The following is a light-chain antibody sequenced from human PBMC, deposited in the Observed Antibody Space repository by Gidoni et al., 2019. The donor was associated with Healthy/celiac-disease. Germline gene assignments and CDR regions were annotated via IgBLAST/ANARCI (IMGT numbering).Light chain of an antibody. CDR1: QRVSSS. Sequence: EIVLIQSPATLSLSPGERATLTRRASQRVSSSLAWYQQKPGQAPRLLIYDASNRATGIPARFSGSGSGTDFTLTISSLEPEDFAVYYCQQRSNWPPITFGQGTRLEIK. J-gene: IGKJ5*01. CDR3: QQRSNWPPIT. CDR2: DAS. V-gene: IGKV3-11*01.